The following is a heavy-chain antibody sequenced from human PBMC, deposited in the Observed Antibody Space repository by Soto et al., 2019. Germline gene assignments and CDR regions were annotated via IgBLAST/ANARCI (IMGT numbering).Heavy chain of an antibody. CDR2: IYYSGST. CDR1: GGSVSSGSYY. Sequence: SETLSLTCTVSGGSVSSGSYYWSWIRQPPGKGLEWIGYIYYSGSTNYNPSLKSRVTISVDTSKNQFSLKLSSVTAADTAVYYCARDSHYYGSGSSYVMDGWGQGTTVTGSS. V-gene: IGHV4-61*01. J-gene: IGHJ6*02. D-gene: IGHD3-10*01. CDR3: ARDSHYYGSGSSYVMDG.